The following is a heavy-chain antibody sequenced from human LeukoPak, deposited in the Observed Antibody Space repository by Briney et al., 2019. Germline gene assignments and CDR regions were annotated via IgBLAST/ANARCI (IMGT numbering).Heavy chain of an antibody. J-gene: IGHJ1*01. CDR1: GGCISGHY. CDR2: IYFTGTT. Sequence: SGTLSLTCSVSGGCISGHYWTWIRQPPGKGLEWIGYIYFTGTTNYYPSLQSRVTISLDTSKNQISLKLRSVTAADTAVYYCARGGSWYGDWGQGTLVTVSS. D-gene: IGHD6-13*01. V-gene: IGHV4-59*08. CDR3: ARGGSWYGD.